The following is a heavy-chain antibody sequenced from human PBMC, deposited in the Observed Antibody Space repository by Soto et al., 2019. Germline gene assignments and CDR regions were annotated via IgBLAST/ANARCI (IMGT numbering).Heavy chain of an antibody. CDR1: GGSISSSSYY. J-gene: IGHJ4*02. V-gene: IGHV4-39*01. CDR2: IYYSGST. Sequence: QLQLQESGPGLVKPSETLSLTCTVSGGSISSSSYYWGWIRQPPGKGLEWIGSIYYSGSTYYNPSLKSRVTISVDTSKNQFSLKLSSVTAADTAVYYCARLWRNTYYDSSGYPYNWGQGTLVTVSS. CDR3: ARLWRNTYYDSSGYPYN. D-gene: IGHD3-22*01.